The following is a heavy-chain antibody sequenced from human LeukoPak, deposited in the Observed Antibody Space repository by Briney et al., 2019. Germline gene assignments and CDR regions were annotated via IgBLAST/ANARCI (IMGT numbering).Heavy chain of an antibody. V-gene: IGHV3-23*01. D-gene: IGHD1-26*01. J-gene: IGHJ5*02. CDR3: AKDGSSYSGSYYGVNRFDP. CDR2: ISGSGGST. CDR1: GFTVSSYA. Sequence: PGASLRLSCAASGFTVSSYAMSWVSQAPGKGLEWVSAISGSGGSTYYADSVKGRFTISRDNSKSTLYLQMNSLRAEDTAVYYCAKDGSSYSGSYYGVNRFDPWGQGTLVTVSS.